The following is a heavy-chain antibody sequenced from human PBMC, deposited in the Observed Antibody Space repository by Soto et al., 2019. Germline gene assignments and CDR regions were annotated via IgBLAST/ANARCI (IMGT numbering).Heavy chain of an antibody. J-gene: IGHJ5*02. CDR2: INSHGSST. CDR3: AGDWMGYCSGGSCYPSNWFDP. CDR1: GFIFRNFW. V-gene: IGHV3-74*01. D-gene: IGHD2-15*01. Sequence: PGGSLRLSCAASGFIFRNFWMHWVRQAPGKXLVWVSRINSHGSSTSYADSVKGRFTISRDNAKNTLYLQMNSLRAEDTAIYYCAGDWMGYCSGGSCYPSNWFDPWGQGTLVTVSS.